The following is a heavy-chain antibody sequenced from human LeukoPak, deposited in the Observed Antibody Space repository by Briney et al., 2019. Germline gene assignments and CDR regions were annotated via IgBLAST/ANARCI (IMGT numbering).Heavy chain of an antibody. CDR3: ARDRPGMAAAGSPSYYYYYYGMDV. CDR2: ISYDGSNK. CDR1: GFTFSSYA. V-gene: IGHV3-30*04. Sequence: GGSLRLSCSASGFTFSSYAMHWVRQAPGKGLEWVAVISYDGSNKYYADSVKGRFTISRDNSKNTLYLQMNSLRAEDTAVYYCARDRPGMAAAGSPSYYYYYYGMDVWGQGTTVTVSS. D-gene: IGHD6-13*01. J-gene: IGHJ6*02.